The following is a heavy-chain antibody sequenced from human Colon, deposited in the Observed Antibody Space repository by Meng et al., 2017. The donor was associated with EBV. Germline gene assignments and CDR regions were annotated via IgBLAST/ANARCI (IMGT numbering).Heavy chain of an antibody. D-gene: IGHD3-10*01. CDR2: IDHRGNT. CDR1: GGSFRDYY. CDR3: ARRGPSGNFSP. J-gene: IGHJ5*02. Sequence: QGPLQQWGAGLLKPSETLARSCAGYGGSFRDYYWTWIRHPPGKGLEWIGEIDHRGNTKYNPSLKSRVTISLDTSKKQFSLKVSSVTAADSAVYYCARRGPSGNFSPWSQGALVTVSS. V-gene: IGHV4-34*01.